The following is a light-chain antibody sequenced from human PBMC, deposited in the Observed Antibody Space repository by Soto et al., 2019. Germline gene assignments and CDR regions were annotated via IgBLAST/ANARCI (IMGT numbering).Light chain of an antibody. CDR3: CSYAGSSTFYV. CDR2: EGS. V-gene: IGLV2-23*01. CDR1: SSDVGSYNL. J-gene: IGLJ1*01. Sequence: QSALTQPASVSGSPGQSITISCTGTSSDVGSYNLVSWYQQHPGKAPKLMIYEGSKRPSGVSNRFSGSKSGNTASLTISGLQAEDEAYYYCCSYAGSSTFYVFGTGTKLTVL.